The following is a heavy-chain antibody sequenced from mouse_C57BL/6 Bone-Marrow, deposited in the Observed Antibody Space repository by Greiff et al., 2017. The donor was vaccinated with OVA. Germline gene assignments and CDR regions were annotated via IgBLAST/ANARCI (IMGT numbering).Heavy chain of an antibody. J-gene: IGHJ2*01. V-gene: IGHV5-4*01. CDR1: GFTFSSYA. CDR2: ISDGGSYT. D-gene: IGHD1-1*01. Sequence: EVKLMESGGGLVKPGGSLKLSCAASGFTFSSYAMSWVRQTPEKRLEWVATISDGGSYTYYPDNVKGRFTISRDNAKNNLYLQMSHLKSEDTAMYYCAREGYYGSSYYFDYWGQGTTLTVSS. CDR3: AREGYYGSSYYFDY.